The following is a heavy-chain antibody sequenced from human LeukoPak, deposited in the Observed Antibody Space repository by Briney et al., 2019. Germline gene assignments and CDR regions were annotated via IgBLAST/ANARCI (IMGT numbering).Heavy chain of an antibody. CDR2: IWYDGSNK. CDR3: ARSLGIAAPHEFDY. J-gene: IGHJ4*02. CDR1: GFTFSSYG. Sequence: GGSLRLSCAGSGFTFSSYGMHWVRQAPGKGLEWVAVIWYDGSNKYYADSVKGQFTISRDNSKNTLYLQMNSLRAEDTAVYYCARSLGIAAPHEFDYWGQGTLVTVSS. D-gene: IGHD6-6*01. V-gene: IGHV3-33*01.